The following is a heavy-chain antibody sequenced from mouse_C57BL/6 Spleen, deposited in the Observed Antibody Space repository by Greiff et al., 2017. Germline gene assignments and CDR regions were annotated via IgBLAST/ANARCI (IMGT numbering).Heavy chain of an antibody. D-gene: IGHD2-4*01. CDR1: GYTFTSYG. Sequence: QVQLKESGAELARPGASVKLSCKASGYTFTSYGISWVKQRTGQGLEWIGEIYPRSGNTYYNEKFKGKATLTADKSSSTAYMELRSLTSEDSAVYFCARFDYDRGYAMDYWGQGTSVTVSS. V-gene: IGHV1-81*01. CDR3: ARFDYDRGYAMDY. CDR2: IYPRSGNT. J-gene: IGHJ4*01.